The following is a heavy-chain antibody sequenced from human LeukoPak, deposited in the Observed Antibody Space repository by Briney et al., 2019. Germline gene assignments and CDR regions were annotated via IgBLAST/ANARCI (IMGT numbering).Heavy chain of an antibody. V-gene: IGHV4-61*08. D-gene: IGHD2-15*01. CDR1: GGSISSGGYY. Sequence: SETLSLTCTVSGGSISSGGYYWSWIRQPPGKGLEWIGYIYYSGSTNYNPSLKSRVTISVDTSKNQFSLKLSSVTAADTAVYYCARGPYCSGGTCYPLDSWGQGTLVTVSS. CDR3: ARGPYCSGGTCYPLDS. CDR2: IYYSGST. J-gene: IGHJ5*01.